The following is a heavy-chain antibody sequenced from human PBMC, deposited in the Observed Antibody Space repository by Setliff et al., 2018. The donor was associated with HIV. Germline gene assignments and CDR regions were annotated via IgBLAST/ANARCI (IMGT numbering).Heavy chain of an antibody. V-gene: IGHV3-48*04. CDR1: GFTFSDCS. Sequence: GGSLRLSCAASGFTFSDCSMNWVRQAPGKGLEWIPYITSTGSTIFYVDSVKGRFTISRDNAMNSLFREMNSLRAEDTAVYYCARSEKYCSSTRCFRGYYGMDVWGQGTTVTVSS. CDR3: ARSEKYCSSTRCFRGYYGMDV. D-gene: IGHD2-2*01. CDR2: ITSTGSTI. J-gene: IGHJ6*02.